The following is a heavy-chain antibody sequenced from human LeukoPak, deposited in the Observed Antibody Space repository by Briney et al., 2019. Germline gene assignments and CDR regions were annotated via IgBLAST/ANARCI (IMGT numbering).Heavy chain of an antibody. CDR2: ISNSGFYI. CDR3: ARVSYDILTGYSDYGMDV. CDR1: GFTLSSYT. Sequence: GGSLRLSCAASGFTLSSYTTNWVRQAPGKGLEWVSSISNSGFYIYYADSVKGRFVVSRDNANNSLYLQMNSLRAEDTAVYYCARVSYDILTGYSDYGMDVWGQGTTVTVSS. V-gene: IGHV3-21*04. D-gene: IGHD3-9*01. J-gene: IGHJ6*02.